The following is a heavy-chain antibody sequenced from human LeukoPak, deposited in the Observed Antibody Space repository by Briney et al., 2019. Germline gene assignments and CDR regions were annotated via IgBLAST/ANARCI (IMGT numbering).Heavy chain of an antibody. CDR3: VREWKKTLVVVNARQGPFDL. D-gene: IGHD2-15*01. J-gene: IGHJ4*02. CDR1: GYTFTSYY. V-gene: IGHV1-46*01. CDR2: INPSGGST. Sequence: ASVKVSCKASGYTFTSYYMHWVRQAPGQGLEWMGIINPSGGSTSYAQKFQGRVTMTRDTSTSTVYMELSSLRSEDTAVYYCVREWKKTLVVVNARQGPFDLWGQGTLVTVSS.